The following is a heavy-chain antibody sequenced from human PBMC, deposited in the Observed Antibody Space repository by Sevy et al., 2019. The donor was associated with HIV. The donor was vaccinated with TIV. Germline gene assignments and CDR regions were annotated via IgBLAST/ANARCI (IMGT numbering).Heavy chain of an antibody. CDR1: GGTFSSYA. D-gene: IGHD6-19*01. V-gene: IGHV1-69*13. J-gene: IGHJ6*03. CDR3: ARGRGIAVAGTRYYYYYMDV. Sequence: ALVKVSCKASGGTFSSYAISWVRQAPGQGLEWMGRIIPIFGTANYAQKFQGRVTITADESTSTAYMELSSLRSEDTAVYYCARGRGIAVAGTRYYYYYMDVWGKGTTVTVSS. CDR2: IIPIFGTA.